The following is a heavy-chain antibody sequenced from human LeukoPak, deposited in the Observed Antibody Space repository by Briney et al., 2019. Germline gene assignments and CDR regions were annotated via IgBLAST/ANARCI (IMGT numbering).Heavy chain of an antibody. CDR3: ARWDDSAWAFGN. CDR1: GGSISRYS. CDR2: IAHSGAS. J-gene: IGHJ4*02. Sequence: SETLSLTCIVSGGSISRYSWNWIRQSPGKGLEWIGYIAHSGASSYKSSLKSRVTISVDTSKNQLSLRLTSVTAADTAVYYCARWDDSAWAFGNWGPGTLVTVSS. V-gene: IGHV4-59*08. D-gene: IGHD6-19*01.